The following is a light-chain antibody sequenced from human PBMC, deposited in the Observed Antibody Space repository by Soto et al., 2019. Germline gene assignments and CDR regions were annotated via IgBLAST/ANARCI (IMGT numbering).Light chain of an antibody. V-gene: IGKV3-11*01. J-gene: IGKJ3*01. Sequence: EIVLTQSPATLSLSPGERATLSYRASQSVSIYLAWYQQKPGQAPRLLIYDASNRATDIPARFSGSGSGTDFTLTISSLDPEDFAVYYCQQRYHWPPFTFGPGTRVDMK. CDR1: QSVSIY. CDR2: DAS. CDR3: QQRYHWPPFT.